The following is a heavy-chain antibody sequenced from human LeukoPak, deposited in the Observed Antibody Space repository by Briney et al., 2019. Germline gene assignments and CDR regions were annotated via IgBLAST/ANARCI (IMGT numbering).Heavy chain of an antibody. J-gene: IGHJ4*02. CDR1: AGSISSSSYS. CDR2: INYSGST. CDR3: ARHPALYYFDY. D-gene: IGHD6-25*01. V-gene: IGHV4-39*01. Sequence: TSETLSLTCPGSAGSISSSSYSWGWIRQPPGKGLEWIGSINYSGSTYYNTSLKSRVTISVDTSKNQFSLKLSSVTAADTAVYYCARHPALYYFDYWGQGTLVTVSS.